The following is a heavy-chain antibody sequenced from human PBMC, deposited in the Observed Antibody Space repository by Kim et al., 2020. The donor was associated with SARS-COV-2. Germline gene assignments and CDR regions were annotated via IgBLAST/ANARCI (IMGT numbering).Heavy chain of an antibody. Sequence: GGSLRLSCAASGFTFSSYSMNWVRQAPGKGLEWVSYISSSSSTIYYADSVKGRFTISRDNAKNSLYLQMNSLRAEDTAVYYCARDLGGPPDYYYYYGMDVWGQGTTVTVSS. D-gene: IGHD3-16*01. V-gene: IGHV3-48*04. CDR1: GFTFSSYS. J-gene: IGHJ6*02. CDR2: ISSSSSTI. CDR3: ARDLGGPPDYYYYYGMDV.